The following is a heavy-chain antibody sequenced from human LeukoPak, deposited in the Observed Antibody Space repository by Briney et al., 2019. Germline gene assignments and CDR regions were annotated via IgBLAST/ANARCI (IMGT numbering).Heavy chain of an antibody. Sequence: PSETLSLTCTVSGGSISSYYWSWIRQPPGKGLEWIGYINYSGSTNYNPSLKRRVTIPVDTSKNQFSLKVSSVTAADTAVYYCARGESKRYSGYDYYVMDVWGQGTTVTVSS. J-gene: IGHJ6*02. CDR2: INYSGST. D-gene: IGHD5-12*01. V-gene: IGHV4-59*01. CDR1: GGSISSYY. CDR3: ARGESKRYSGYDYYVMDV.